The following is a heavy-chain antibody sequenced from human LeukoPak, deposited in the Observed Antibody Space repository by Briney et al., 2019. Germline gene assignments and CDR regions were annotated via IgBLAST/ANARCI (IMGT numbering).Heavy chain of an antibody. CDR1: GGSISSSSYY. CDR2: IHYSGST. V-gene: IGHV4-39*01. CDR3: AGRQRGSWGYFDY. Sequence: SETLSLTCTVSGGSISSSSYYWGWIRQPPGKGLEWIGSIHYSGSTYDNPPLKSRVTISVDTSKNQFSLKLSSVTAADTAVYYCAGRQRGSWGYFDYWGQGTLVTVSS. D-gene: IGHD7-27*01. J-gene: IGHJ4*02.